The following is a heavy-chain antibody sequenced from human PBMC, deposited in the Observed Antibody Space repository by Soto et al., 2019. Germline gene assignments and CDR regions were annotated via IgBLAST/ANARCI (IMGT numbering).Heavy chain of an antibody. CDR1: GFTFSSYG. D-gene: IGHD4-17*01. CDR3: AKELHDYGDYTENYFDY. J-gene: IGHJ4*02. CDR2: ISYDGSNK. V-gene: IGHV3-30*18. Sequence: QVQLVESGGGVVQPGRSLRLSCAASGFTFSSYGMHWVHQAPGKGLEWVAVISYDGSNKYYADSVKGRFTISRDNSKNTLYLQMNSLRAEDTAVYYCAKELHDYGDYTENYFDYWGQGTLVTVSS.